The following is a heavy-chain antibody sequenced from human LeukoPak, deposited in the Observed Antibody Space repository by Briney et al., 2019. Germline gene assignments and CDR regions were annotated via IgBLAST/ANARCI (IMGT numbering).Heavy chain of an antibody. D-gene: IGHD5-18*01. CDR2: IKQDGTEK. Sequence: GGSLRLSCAPSGFNFSNNWMNWVRLAPGKGLECVANIKQDGTEKYYVDSVKGRFTISRDNAKNSLYLQMYSLRAEDTAVYYCVTGAYSFGFWGQGTLVTVSS. J-gene: IGHJ4*02. CDR1: GFNFSNNW. CDR3: VTGAYSFGF. V-gene: IGHV3-7*05.